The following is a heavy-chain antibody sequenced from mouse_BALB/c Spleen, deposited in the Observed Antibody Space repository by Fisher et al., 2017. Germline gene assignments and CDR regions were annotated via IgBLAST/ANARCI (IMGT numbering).Heavy chain of an antibody. J-gene: IGHJ4*01. CDR3: TRGYYGYIYYYAMDY. D-gene: IGHD1-2*01. V-gene: IGHV1-64*01. Sequence: KFKGKATLTVDKSSSTAYMQLSSLTSEDSAVYYCTRGYYGYIYYYAMDYWGQGTSVTVSS.